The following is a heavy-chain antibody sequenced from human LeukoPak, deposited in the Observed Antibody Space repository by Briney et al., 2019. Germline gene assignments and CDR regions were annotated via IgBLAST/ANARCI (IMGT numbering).Heavy chain of an antibody. J-gene: IGHJ4*02. D-gene: IGHD5-18*01. Sequence: SETLSLTCAVYGGSFSGYYWSWIRQPPGKGLEWIGETNHSGSTNYNPSLKSRVTISVDTSKNQFSLKLSSVTAADTAVYYCARLRGYSYGYHNYWGQGTLVTVSS. CDR1: GGSFSGYY. CDR2: TNHSGST. CDR3: ARLRGYSYGYHNY. V-gene: IGHV4-34*01.